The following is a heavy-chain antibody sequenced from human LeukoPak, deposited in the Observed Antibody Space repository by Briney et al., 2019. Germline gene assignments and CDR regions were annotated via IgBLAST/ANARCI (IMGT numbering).Heavy chain of an antibody. CDR2: INQDGSEK. CDR1: GFTFSSYW. D-gene: IGHD6-13*01. V-gene: IGHV3-7*01. Sequence: GGSLRLSCAASGFTFSSYWMNWVRQAPGKGLEWVAHINQDGSEKNHVDSVKGRFTISRDNGKNSLYLQMNSLRAGDTAVYYCAKGFRSFLPWGQGTLVSVSS. CDR3: AKGFRSFLP. J-gene: IGHJ4*02.